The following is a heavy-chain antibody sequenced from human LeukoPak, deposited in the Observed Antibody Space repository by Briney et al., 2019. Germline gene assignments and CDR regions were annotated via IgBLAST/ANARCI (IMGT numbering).Heavy chain of an antibody. V-gene: IGHV4-39*01. D-gene: IGHD3-22*01. Sequence: PSETLSLTCTVSGGSISSSSYSWGCLHQPPGKGLEWIGSIYYSGSTNYNPSLEGRVTISVDTSKNQFSLKLSSVTAADTAVYYCARHADSSGYLDAFDIWGQGTMVTVSS. CDR2: IYYSGST. J-gene: IGHJ3*02. CDR3: ARHADSSGYLDAFDI. CDR1: GGSISSSSYS.